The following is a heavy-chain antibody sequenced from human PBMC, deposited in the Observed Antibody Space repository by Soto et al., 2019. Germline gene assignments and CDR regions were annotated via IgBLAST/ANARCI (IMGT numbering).Heavy chain of an antibody. D-gene: IGHD4-17*01. CDR2: IYHSGST. CDR3: AILADYGDYEPGGY. J-gene: IGHJ4*02. CDR1: GGSISSSNW. Sequence: QVQLQESGPGLVKPSGTLSLTCAVSGGSISSSNWWSWVRQPPGKGLEWIGEIYHSGSTNYNPSLQSRVTXLGNKXXNQFSLKLSSVTAADTAVYYWAILADYGDYEPGGYWGQGTLVTVSS. V-gene: IGHV4-4*02.